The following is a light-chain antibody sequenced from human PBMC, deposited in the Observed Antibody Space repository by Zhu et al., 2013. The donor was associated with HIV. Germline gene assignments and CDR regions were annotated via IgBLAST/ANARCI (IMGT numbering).Light chain of an antibody. CDR3: SSYTRSSSHV. Sequence: QSALTQPASVSGSPGQSITISCTGTSSDVGGYNYVSWYQQHPGKAPKLIIYEVSNRPSGVSNRFSGSKSGNTASLTISGLQAEDEADYYCSSYTRSSSHVFGTGTKVTV. J-gene: IGLJ1*01. V-gene: IGLV2-14*01. CDR2: EVS. CDR1: SSDVGGYNY.